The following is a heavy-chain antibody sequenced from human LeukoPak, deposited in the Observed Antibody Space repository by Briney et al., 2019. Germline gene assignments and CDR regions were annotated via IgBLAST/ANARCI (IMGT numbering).Heavy chain of an antibody. CDR2: INSDGSWT. D-gene: IGHD1-26*01. CDR1: GNYW. Sequence: GGSLRLSCAASGNYWMHWVRQAPGKGLVWVSHINSDGSWTSYADSVKGRFSISRDNARNSVYLQMASLRVEDTAVYYCARDPVEWELLLDYWGQGTLVTVSS. CDR3: ARDPVEWELLLDY. J-gene: IGHJ4*02. V-gene: IGHV3-74*01.